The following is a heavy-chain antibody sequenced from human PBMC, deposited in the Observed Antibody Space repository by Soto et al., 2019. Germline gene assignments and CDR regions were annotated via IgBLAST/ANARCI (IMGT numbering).Heavy chain of an antibody. CDR2: IYDSVNT. CDR1: GDSLSSGGHY. D-gene: IGHD3-9*01. CDR3: ARVDHRGYFATLTDY. V-gene: IGHV4-31*03. J-gene: IGHJ4*02. Sequence: TSETLSLTCTVSGDSLSSGGHYWGWIRQHPGKGLEWIGHIYDSVNTYYSPSLRSRVTISADMSKNQFSLNLRSVTAADTAVYYCARVDHRGYFATLTDYWGQGTLVTVSS.